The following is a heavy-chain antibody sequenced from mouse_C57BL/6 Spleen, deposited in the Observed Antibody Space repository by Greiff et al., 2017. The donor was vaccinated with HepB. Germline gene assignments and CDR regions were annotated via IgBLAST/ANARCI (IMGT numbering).Heavy chain of an antibody. Sequence: EVKLVESGGDLVKPGGSLKLSCAASGFTFSSYGMSWVRQTQDKRLEWVATISSGGSYTYYPDSVKGRLTISRDNAKNTLYLQMSSLKSEDTAMYYCARQYGNYGRYFDVWGTGTTGTVSS. V-gene: IGHV5-6*01. CDR3: ARQYGNYGRYFDV. D-gene: IGHD2-10*02. J-gene: IGHJ1*03. CDR2: ISSGGSYT. CDR1: GFTFSSYG.